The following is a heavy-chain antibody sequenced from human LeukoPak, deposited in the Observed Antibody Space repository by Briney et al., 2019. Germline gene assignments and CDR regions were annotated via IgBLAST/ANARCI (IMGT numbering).Heavy chain of an antibody. CDR3: ARALPSGWDFFYY. J-gene: IGHJ4*02. Sequence: GGSLRLSCAASGFTFSSYGMHWVRQAPGKGLEWVALIWYDGSNKYYADSVKGRFTISRDNSKNTLYLQMNSLRAEDTAVYYCARALPSGWDFFYYWGQGNLGTVSS. CDR1: GFTFSSYG. D-gene: IGHD6-19*01. CDR2: IWYDGSNK. V-gene: IGHV3-33*01.